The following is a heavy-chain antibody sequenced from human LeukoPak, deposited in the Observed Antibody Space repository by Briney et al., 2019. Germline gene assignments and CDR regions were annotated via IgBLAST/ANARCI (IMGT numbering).Heavy chain of an antibody. J-gene: IGHJ4*02. V-gene: IGHV4-31*03. D-gene: IGHD5-24*01. Sequence: PSETLSLTCTVSGGSITTGSYYWTWIRQHPGKGLEWIGFIYYSGRTDYSPSLKSRAAISLDTSKNQFSLKLNSVTAADTAVYYCARRRRDGYNFYFDFWGQGSLVAVSS. CDR2: IYYSGRT. CDR3: ARRRRDGYNFYFDF. CDR1: GGSITTGSYY.